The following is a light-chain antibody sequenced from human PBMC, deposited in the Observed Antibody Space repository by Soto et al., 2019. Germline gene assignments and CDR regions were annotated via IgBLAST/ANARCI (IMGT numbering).Light chain of an antibody. CDR2: DVS. V-gene: IGLV2-14*01. Sequence: SALTQPASVSGSPGQSITISCTGTSSDVGGYNAVSWYQQHPGKAPELMIYDVSNRPSGASDRFSGSKSGNTASLTISGLQAEDEADYYCGSYASGGAYVFGTGTKVTVL. CDR3: GSYASGGAYV. CDR1: SSDVGGYNA. J-gene: IGLJ1*01.